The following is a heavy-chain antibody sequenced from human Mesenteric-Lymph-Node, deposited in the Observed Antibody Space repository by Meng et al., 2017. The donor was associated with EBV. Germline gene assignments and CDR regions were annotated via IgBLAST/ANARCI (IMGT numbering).Heavy chain of an antibody. V-gene: IGHV4-61*01. CDR3: ARVGQWLPIDY. D-gene: IGHD6-19*01. CDR2: INYSGST. Sequence: QGQLQESGPGLVKPSETLSLTCTVTGDSVNNRRYYWSWIRQPPGKGLEWIGQINYSGSTNYNPSLKSRVTISVDKSKNQFSLNLSSVTAADTAVYYCARVGQWLPIDYWGQGTLVTVSS. J-gene: IGHJ4*02. CDR1: GDSVNNRRYY.